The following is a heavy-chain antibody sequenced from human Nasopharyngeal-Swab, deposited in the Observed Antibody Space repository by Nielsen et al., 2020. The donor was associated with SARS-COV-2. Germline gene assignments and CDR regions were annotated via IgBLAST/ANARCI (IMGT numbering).Heavy chain of an antibody. Sequence: GGSLRLSCAASGFTFNNYNFNWVRQAPGKGLEWVSSINSSSSYIYYADSVKGRFTISRDNAKNSLYLQMNSLRAEDTAVYYCARDGLDYDFWSAYFMDVWGQGTTVTVSS. CDR3: ARDGLDYDFWSAYFMDV. CDR2: INSSSSYI. D-gene: IGHD3-3*01. CDR1: GFTFNNYN. V-gene: IGHV3-21*01. J-gene: IGHJ6*02.